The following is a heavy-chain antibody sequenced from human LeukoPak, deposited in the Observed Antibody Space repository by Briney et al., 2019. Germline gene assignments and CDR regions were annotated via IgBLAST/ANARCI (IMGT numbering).Heavy chain of an antibody. CDR3: ARDYHGSGSLTTFDY. CDR1: GFTFINYY. Sequence: ASVKVSCKASGFTFINYYMHWVRQAPGQGLEWIGIINPSGGSASSAQKFQGRVTMTRDASTSTVYMELSSLRSEDTAVYYCARDYHGSGSLTTFDYWGQGTLVTVSS. CDR2: INPSGGSA. V-gene: IGHV1-46*01. D-gene: IGHD3-10*01. J-gene: IGHJ4*02.